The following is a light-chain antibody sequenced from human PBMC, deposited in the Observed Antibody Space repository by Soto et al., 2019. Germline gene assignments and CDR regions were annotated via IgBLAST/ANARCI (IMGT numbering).Light chain of an antibody. V-gene: IGKV1-39*01. CDR3: QQYGRSPH. Sequence: DIQMTQSPSSLSASVGDRVTITCRASQSINFYLNWYQHKPGKAPNLLIYAASTLRSGVPSRFSGSGSGTDFTLTISSLQPEDFAVYYCQQYGRSPHFGPGTRVDIK. CDR2: AAS. CDR1: QSINFY. J-gene: IGKJ3*01.